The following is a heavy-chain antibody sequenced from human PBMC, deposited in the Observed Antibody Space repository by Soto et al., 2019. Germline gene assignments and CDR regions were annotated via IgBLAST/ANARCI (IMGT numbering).Heavy chain of an antibody. CDR1: GYTLTELS. V-gene: IGHV1-24*01. Sequence: ASVKVSCKVSGYTLTELSMHWVRQAPGKGLEWMGGFDPEDGETIYAQKFQGRVTMTEDTSTDTAYMELSSLRSEDTAVYYCATDGVSDPTREYYFDYWGQGTLVTVSS. CDR3: ATDGVSDPTREYYFDY. CDR2: FDPEDGET. D-gene: IGHD6-13*01. J-gene: IGHJ4*02.